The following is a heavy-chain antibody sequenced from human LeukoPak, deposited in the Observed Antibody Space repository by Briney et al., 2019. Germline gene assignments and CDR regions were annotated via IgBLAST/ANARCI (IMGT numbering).Heavy chain of an antibody. Sequence: ASVKVSCTASGYTFTVYYMNWVRQAPGQGLEWMGWINSDSGFTKYAQKFQGRVTMTRDTSITTVYMDLTRLTSDDTAVYYCARNFDMKGFDPWGQGTLVTVSS. V-gene: IGHV1-2*02. D-gene: IGHD3-9*01. CDR3: ARNFDMKGFDP. J-gene: IGHJ5*02. CDR1: GYTFTVYY. CDR2: INSDSGFT.